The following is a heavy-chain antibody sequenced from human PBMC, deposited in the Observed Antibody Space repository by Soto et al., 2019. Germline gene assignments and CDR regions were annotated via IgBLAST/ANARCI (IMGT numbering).Heavy chain of an antibody. CDR1: GGSIGSGPYS. D-gene: IGHD3-9*01. V-gene: IGHV4-39*07. Sequence: SETLSLTCTVSGGSIGSGPYSWGLIRQPPGKGLEWIGTFHYSGNTNYNPSLKSRVTISVDTSKNQLSLKLSSVTAADTAVYYCARRYGYYFDYWGQGTLVTVSS. J-gene: IGHJ4*02. CDR3: ARRYGYYFDY. CDR2: FHYSGNT.